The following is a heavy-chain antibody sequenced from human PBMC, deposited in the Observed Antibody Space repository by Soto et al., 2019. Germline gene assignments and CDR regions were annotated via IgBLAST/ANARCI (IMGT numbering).Heavy chain of an antibody. CDR3: ARDEGGSDILTGYYKAHHFDY. V-gene: IGHV1-18*01. D-gene: IGHD3-9*01. J-gene: IGHJ4*02. Sequence: SGKVSCEATCYTFTHFYITWGRQAPGQGLEWMGAISPHNFNTNFAQKFQGRVTLTTDTSTNTAYMELRSLTSDDTAVYYCARDEGGSDILTGYYKAHHFDYWGQGVLVTVSS. CDR1: CYTFTHFY. CDR2: ISPHNFNT.